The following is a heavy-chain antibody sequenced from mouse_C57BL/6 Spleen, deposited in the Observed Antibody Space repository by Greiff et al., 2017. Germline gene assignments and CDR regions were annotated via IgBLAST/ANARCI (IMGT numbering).Heavy chain of an antibody. CDR2: IDPSDSYT. Sequence: VQLQQPGAELVKPGASVKLSCKASGYTFTSYWMQWVKQRPGQGLEWIGEIDPSDSYTNYNQKFKGKATLTVDTSSSTAYMQLSSLTSEDSAVYYCAREAYYSNPFDYWGQGTTLTVSS. J-gene: IGHJ2*01. CDR3: AREAYYSNPFDY. CDR1: GYTFTSYW. D-gene: IGHD2-5*01. V-gene: IGHV1-50*01.